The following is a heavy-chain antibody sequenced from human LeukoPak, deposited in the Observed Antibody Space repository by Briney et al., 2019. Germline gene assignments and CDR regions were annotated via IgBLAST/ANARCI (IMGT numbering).Heavy chain of an antibody. V-gene: IGHV3-23*01. D-gene: IGHD3-10*02. J-gene: IGHJ4*02. CDR3: AKNIEYPYVHNDY. Sequence: GGSLRLSCAASGFTFSSYAMSWVRQAPGKGLERVSTVSGSGGSTYYADSVKGRFAISRDNSKNTLYLQMNSLRAEDTAVYYLAKNIEYPYVHNDYWAQGTRVIVS. CDR1: GFTFSSYA. CDR2: VSGSGGST.